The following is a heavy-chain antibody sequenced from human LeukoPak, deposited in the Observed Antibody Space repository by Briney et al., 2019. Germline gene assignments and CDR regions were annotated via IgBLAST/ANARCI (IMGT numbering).Heavy chain of an antibody. V-gene: IGHV1-24*01. CDR2: FDPEDGET. D-gene: IGHD3-10*01. J-gene: IGHJ4*02. CDR3: ATALRGGMIV. Sequence: ASVKVSCKVSGYTLTELSIHWVRQPPGKGLEWMGGFDPEDGETIDAQKFQGRVTMTEDTSTDTAYMELSSLRSEDTAVYYCATALRGGMIVWGQGTLVTVSS. CDR1: GYTLTELS.